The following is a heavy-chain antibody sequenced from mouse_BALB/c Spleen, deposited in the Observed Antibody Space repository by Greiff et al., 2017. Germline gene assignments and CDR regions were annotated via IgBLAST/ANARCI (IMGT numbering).Heavy chain of an antibody. CDR3: ARNYRYDGYYFDC. CDR1: GFTFSSYG. Sequence: DVMLVESGGDLVKPGGSLKLSCAASGFTFSSYGMSWVRQTPDKRLEWVATISSGGSYTYYPDSVKGRFTISRDNAKNTLYLQMSSLKSEDTAMYYCARNYRYDGYYFDCWGQGTTLTVSS. D-gene: IGHD2-14*01. J-gene: IGHJ2*01. CDR2: ISSGGSYT. V-gene: IGHV5-6*02.